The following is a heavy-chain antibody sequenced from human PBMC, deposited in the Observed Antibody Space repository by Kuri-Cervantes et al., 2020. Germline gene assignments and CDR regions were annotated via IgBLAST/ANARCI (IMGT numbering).Heavy chain of an antibody. CDR2: ISSSSSTI. V-gene: IGHV3-48*04. D-gene: IGHD1-26*01. CDR1: GFTFSSYS. Sequence: GGSLRLSCAASGFTFSSYSMNWVRQAPGKGLEWVSYISSSSSTIYYADSVKGRFTISRDNAKNSLYLQMNSLRAEDTAVYYCARDSGELLGDYWGQGTLVTVSS. CDR3: ARDSGELLGDY. J-gene: IGHJ4*02.